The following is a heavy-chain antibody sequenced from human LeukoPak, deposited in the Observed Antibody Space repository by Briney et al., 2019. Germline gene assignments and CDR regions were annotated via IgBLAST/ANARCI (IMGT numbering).Heavy chain of an antibody. CDR3: VHTPRYCSGGSCHAAFDI. J-gene: IGHJ3*02. V-gene: IGHV3-21*01. CDR1: GFTFSSYS. CDR2: SSTSTGYI. Sequence: GGSLRLSCAASGFTFSSYSMNWVRQAPGKGLEWVSSSSTSTGYIYYADSVKGRFTISRDNAKSSLYLQMNSLRAEDTAVYYCVHTPRYCSGGSCHAAFDIWGQGTMVTVSS. D-gene: IGHD2-15*01.